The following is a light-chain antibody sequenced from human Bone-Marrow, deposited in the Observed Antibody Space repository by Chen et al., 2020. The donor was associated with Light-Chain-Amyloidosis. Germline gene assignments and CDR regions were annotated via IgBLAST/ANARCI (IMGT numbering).Light chain of an antibody. CDR3: SSYAGGTTFVI. V-gene: IGLV2-23*02. J-gene: IGLJ2*01. CDR1: SSDVGSYNL. Sequence: QSALTPPASVSGSPGPSITLSCTGTSSDVGSYNLVSWSQQHPGKVPNLMIYDDSKRPSGVSDCFSGSKSGNTASLTISGLQAEDEADYYCSSYAGGTTFVIFGGGTKLTVL. CDR2: DDS.